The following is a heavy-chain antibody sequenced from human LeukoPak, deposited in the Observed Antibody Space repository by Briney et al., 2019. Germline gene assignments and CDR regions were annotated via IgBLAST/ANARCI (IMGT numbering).Heavy chain of an antibody. D-gene: IGHD4-11*01. J-gene: IGHJ4*02. CDR3: AKDRRPTTVVTYPSD. Sequence: GGSLRLSCAASGFTFSSYAMSWVRQAPGKGLEWVSALSGSGSNTYYADSVKGRFTISRDNSKNTLYLQMNSLRAEDTAVYYYAKDRRPTTVVTYPSDWGQGTLVTVSS. V-gene: IGHV3-23*01. CDR1: GFTFSSYA. CDR2: LSGSGSNT.